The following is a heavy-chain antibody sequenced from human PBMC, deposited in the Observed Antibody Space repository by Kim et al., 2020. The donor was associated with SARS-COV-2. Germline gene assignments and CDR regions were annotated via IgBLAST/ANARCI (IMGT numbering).Heavy chain of an antibody. D-gene: IGHD2-2*01. CDR1: GFTFSSYS. CDR3: ASSLGLEVVPAADIDY. J-gene: IGHJ4*02. V-gene: IGHV3-21*01. Sequence: GGSLRLSCAASGFTFSSYSMNWVRQAPGKGLEWVSSISSSSSYIYYADSVKGRFTISRDNAKNSLYLQMNSLRAEDTAVYYCASSLGLEVVPAADIDYWGQGTLVTVSS. CDR2: ISSSSSYI.